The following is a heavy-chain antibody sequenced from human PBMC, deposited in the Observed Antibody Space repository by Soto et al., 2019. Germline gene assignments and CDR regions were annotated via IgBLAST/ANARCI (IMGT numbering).Heavy chain of an antibody. Sequence: ASVKVSSKASGGTFSSYAISWVRQAPGQGLEWMGGIIPIFGTANYAQKFQGRVTITADESTSTAYMELSSLRSEDTAVYYCARDVLRFLEWSPRGRYYGMDVWGQGTTVTVSS. CDR1: GGTFSSYA. CDR3: ARDVLRFLEWSPRGRYYGMDV. D-gene: IGHD3-3*01. V-gene: IGHV1-69*13. CDR2: IIPIFGTA. J-gene: IGHJ6*02.